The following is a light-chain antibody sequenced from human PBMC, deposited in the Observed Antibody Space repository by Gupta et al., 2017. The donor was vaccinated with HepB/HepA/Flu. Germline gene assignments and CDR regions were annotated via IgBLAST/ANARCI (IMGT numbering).Light chain of an antibody. V-gene: IGKV1-39*01. CDR3: QQSDSAPRT. CDR1: QRISSY. CDR2: AAS. J-gene: IGKJ5*01. Sequence: DVEMTQSPSSLSASLGDRVTITCRASQRISSYLHWYQQKPGKAPKLLIYAASRLQSGIPSRFSGSGSGTDFTLTISSLQPEDFATYYCQQSDSAPRTFGQGTRLEIK.